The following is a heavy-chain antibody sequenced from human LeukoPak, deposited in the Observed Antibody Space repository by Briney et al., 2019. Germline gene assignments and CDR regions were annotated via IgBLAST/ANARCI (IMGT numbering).Heavy chain of an antibody. CDR2: IIPIFGTA. CDR3: ARENCGGDCYPQGNWFDP. Sequence: SVKVSCKASGGTFSSYAISWVRQAPGQGLEWMGGIIPIFGTANYAQKFQGRVTITADESTSTAYIELSSLRSEDTAVYYCARENCGGDCYPQGNWFDPWGQGTLVTVSS. V-gene: IGHV1-69*13. D-gene: IGHD2-21*02. J-gene: IGHJ5*02. CDR1: GGTFSSYA.